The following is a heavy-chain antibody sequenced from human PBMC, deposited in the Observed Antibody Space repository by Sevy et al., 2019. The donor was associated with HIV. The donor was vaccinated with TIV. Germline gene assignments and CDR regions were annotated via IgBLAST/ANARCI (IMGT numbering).Heavy chain of an antibody. Sequence: GGSLRLSCAASGFTFSSYSMNWVRQAPGKGLEWVSTIGSSRPYTYYADSVKGRFTISRDNAKKSLYLQMNSLRAEDTAVYYRARGEHSANLDYWGQGTLVTVSS. CDR1: GFTFSSYS. CDR2: IGSSRPYT. V-gene: IGHV3-21*01. CDR3: ARGEHSANLDY. J-gene: IGHJ4*02. D-gene: IGHD6-6*01.